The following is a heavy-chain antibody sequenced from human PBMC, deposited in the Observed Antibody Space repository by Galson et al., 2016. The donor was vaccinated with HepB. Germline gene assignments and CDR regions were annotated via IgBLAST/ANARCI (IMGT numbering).Heavy chain of an antibody. CDR1: GFTFSSYD. CDR3: ARAGLLRYFDL. J-gene: IGHJ2*01. D-gene: IGHD1-26*01. Sequence: SLRLSCAASGFTFSSYDMYWVRQATGKGLEWVSSIGSAGDTYYPGSVKGRFTISRENAKNSFYLQMNSLRAGDTAVYYCARAGLLRYFDLWGRGTLVTVSS. V-gene: IGHV3-13*04. CDR2: IGSAGDT.